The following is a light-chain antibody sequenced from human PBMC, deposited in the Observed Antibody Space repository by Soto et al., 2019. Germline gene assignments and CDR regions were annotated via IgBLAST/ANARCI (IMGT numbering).Light chain of an antibody. CDR2: DAS. CDR1: QSVSRY. Sequence: EIVLTQSPATLSLSPGERATLSCRASQSVSRYLAWYQQKPGQAPRLLIYDASNRATGIPARFSGSGSGTDFTLTISSLEPEDFAVYYCQQRSTGPWTFGQGTKVEIK. CDR3: QQRSTGPWT. J-gene: IGKJ1*01. V-gene: IGKV3-11*01.